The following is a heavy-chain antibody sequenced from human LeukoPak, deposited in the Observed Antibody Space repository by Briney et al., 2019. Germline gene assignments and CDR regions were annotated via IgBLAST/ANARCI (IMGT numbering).Heavy chain of an antibody. CDR1: GGSISDYY. D-gene: IGHD1/OR15-1a*01. CDR2: INYSGNT. J-gene: IGHJ4*02. V-gene: IGHV4-59*08. Sequence: SETLSLTCTVSGGSISDYYWSWIRQPPENGLEWIAYINYSGNTDYNPSLKSRVTISVDTSKNHFSLKLNSVTAADTAVYYCARLNVLNNSVLHHFDRWGQGTLATVSS. CDR3: ARLNVLNNSVLHHFDR.